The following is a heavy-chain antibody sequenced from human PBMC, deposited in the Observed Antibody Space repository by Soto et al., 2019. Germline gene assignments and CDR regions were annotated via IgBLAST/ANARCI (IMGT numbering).Heavy chain of an antibody. V-gene: IGHV4-39*01. D-gene: IGHD2-15*01. CDR1: GGSISSSSYY. Sequence: QLQLQESGPGLVKPSETLSLTCTVSGGSISSSSYYWGWIRQPPGKGLEWIGSIYYSGSTYYNPSLKSPVTISVNTSKNQFSLKLSSVTAADTAVYYCARHTPAISISDHWGQGTLVTVSS. J-gene: IGHJ4*02. CDR2: IYYSGST. CDR3: ARHTPAISISDH.